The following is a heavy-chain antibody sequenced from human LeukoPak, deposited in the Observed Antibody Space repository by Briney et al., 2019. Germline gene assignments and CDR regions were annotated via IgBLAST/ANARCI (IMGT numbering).Heavy chain of an antibody. D-gene: IGHD5-18*01. CDR2: IYSDGRT. CDR1: GFTVSTNY. Sequence: GGSLRLSCAASGFTVSTNYMSWVRQAPGKGLEWVSVIYSDGRTYYADCVKGGFTISRDNSKNTLYLQMNSLRAEATAVYYCARDPGYSYGDYWGQGTLVTVSS. CDR3: ARDPGYSYGDY. J-gene: IGHJ4*02. V-gene: IGHV3-53*01.